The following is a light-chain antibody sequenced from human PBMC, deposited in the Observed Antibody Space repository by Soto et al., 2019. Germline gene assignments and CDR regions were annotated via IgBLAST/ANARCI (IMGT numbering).Light chain of an antibody. Sequence: IQMTQSPSSLSAFVGDRVTITCRASQSISNYLNWYQQKPGKALKLLIYAASSLQSGVPSRFSGSGSGTDFTLTISSLQPEDFATYYCQQSYSTPLTFGGGTKVEI. CDR2: AAS. V-gene: IGKV1-39*01. CDR1: QSISNY. J-gene: IGKJ4*01. CDR3: QQSYSTPLT.